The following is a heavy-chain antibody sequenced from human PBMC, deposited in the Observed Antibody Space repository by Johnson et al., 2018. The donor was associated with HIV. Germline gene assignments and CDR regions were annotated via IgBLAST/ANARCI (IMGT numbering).Heavy chain of an antibody. CDR2: INSDGSST. J-gene: IGHJ3*02. D-gene: IGHD1-26*01. CDR3: ARGGSYLTLDDAFDI. Sequence: VQLVESGGGVVRPGGSLRLSCAASGFTFSSYWMHWVRQAPGKGLVWVSRINSDGSSTSYADSVKGRFTISRDNAKNTLYLQMNSLRAEDTAVYYCARGGSYLTLDDAFDIWGQGTMVTVSS. V-gene: IGHV3-74*02. CDR1: GFTFSSYW.